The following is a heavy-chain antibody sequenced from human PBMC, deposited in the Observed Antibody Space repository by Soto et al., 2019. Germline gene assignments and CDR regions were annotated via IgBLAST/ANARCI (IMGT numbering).Heavy chain of an antibody. J-gene: IGHJ4*02. CDR2: IWYDGSNK. D-gene: IGHD3-9*01. CDR3: ARSYPYYDILTGYEYFDY. V-gene: IGHV3-33*01. CDR1: GFTFSSYG. Sequence: HLGGSLRLSCAASGFTFSSYGMHWVRQAPGKGLEWVAVIWYDGSNKYYADSVKGRFTISRDNSKNTLYLQMNSLRAEDTAVYYCARSYPYYDILTGYEYFDYRGQGTLVTVSS.